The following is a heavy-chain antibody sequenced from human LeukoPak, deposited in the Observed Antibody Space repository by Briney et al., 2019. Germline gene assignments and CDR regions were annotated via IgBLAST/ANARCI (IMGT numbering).Heavy chain of an antibody. Sequence: PGGSLRLSCAASGFTFDDYTMHWVRQAPGKGLEWVSLISWDGGSTYYADSVNGRFTISRDNSKNSLYLQMNSLRTEDTALYYCAKGATHAFRADPDYWGQGTLVTVSS. D-gene: IGHD1-26*01. J-gene: IGHJ4*02. V-gene: IGHV3-43*01. CDR1: GFTFDDYT. CDR2: ISWDGGST. CDR3: AKGATHAFRADPDY.